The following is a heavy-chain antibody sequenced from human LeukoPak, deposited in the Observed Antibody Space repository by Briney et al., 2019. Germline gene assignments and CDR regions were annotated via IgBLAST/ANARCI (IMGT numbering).Heavy chain of an antibody. CDR3: ARGHLGYGYSYYGMDV. Sequence: SETLSLTCAVYGGSFSGYYWSWIRQPSGKGLEWIGEINHSGSTNYNPSLKSRVTISVDTSKNQFSLKLSSVTAADTAVYYCARGHLGYGYSYYGMDVWGQGTTVTVSS. J-gene: IGHJ6*02. CDR1: GGSFSGYY. CDR2: INHSGST. V-gene: IGHV4-34*01. D-gene: IGHD5-18*01.